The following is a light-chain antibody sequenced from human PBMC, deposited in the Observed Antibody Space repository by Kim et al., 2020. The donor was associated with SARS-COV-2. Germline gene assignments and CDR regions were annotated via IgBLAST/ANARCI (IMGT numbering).Light chain of an antibody. CDR1: TLPKQY. Sequence: SYELTQPPSMSVSPGQTAKITCSGDTLPKQYAYWYQQKPGQAPVLVIYKDSERPSGIPERVSGSSSGTTVTLSITGVQAEDEADYYCQSADSSGAYKVFGGGTQLTVL. CDR3: QSADSSGAYKV. CDR2: KDS. J-gene: IGLJ3*02. V-gene: IGLV3-25*03.